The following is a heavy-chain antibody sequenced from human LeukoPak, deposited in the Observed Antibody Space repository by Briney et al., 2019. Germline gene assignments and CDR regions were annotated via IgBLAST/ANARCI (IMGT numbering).Heavy chain of an antibody. CDR3: AKGGCRGTCNPLAY. J-gene: IGHJ4*02. V-gene: IGHV3-23*01. Sequence: GGSLRLSCAASGYTFSGSGMSWVRQAPGKGLEWISSSGDSDGSTYYADSLKGRFTISRDNSKNTLYLQMNNLRAEDTAVYYCAKGGCRGTCNPLAYWGQGALVTVSP. CDR2: SGDSDGST. CDR1: GYTFSGSG. D-gene: IGHD2-15*01.